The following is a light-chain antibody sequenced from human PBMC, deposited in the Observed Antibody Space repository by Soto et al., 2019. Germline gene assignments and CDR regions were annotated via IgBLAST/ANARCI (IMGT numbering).Light chain of an antibody. CDR1: TSDVGGYNL. CDR2: EGT. Sequence: QSVLTQPASVSGSPGQSITISCSGTTSDVGGYNLVSWYQQHTAKAPKLLIYEGTQRPSGVPDRFSGSKSGNTASLTISGLQAEDEADYYCNLYTSSNTYVFGTGTKVTVL. J-gene: IGLJ1*01. V-gene: IGLV2-14*02. CDR3: NLYTSSNTYV.